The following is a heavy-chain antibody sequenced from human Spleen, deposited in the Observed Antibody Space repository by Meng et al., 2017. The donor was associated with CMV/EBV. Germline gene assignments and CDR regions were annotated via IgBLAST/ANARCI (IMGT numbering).Heavy chain of an antibody. Sequence: GESLKISCAASGFTFSYFWMHWVRQAPGKGLVWVSRINSDGTTTSYADSVKGRFTISRDNAKNSLYLQMDSLRADDTGLYYCARDDFATNAFDIWGQGTMVTVSS. CDR1: GFTFSYFW. D-gene: IGHD5-12*01. V-gene: IGHV3-74*01. J-gene: IGHJ3*02. CDR3: ARDDFATNAFDI. CDR2: INSDGTTT.